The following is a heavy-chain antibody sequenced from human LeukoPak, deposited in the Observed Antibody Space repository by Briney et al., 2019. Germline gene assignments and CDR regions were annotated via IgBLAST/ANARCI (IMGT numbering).Heavy chain of an antibody. CDR3: ARGRHIEMTTMSGGSDY. J-gene: IGHJ4*02. CDR2: INPNSGGT. V-gene: IGHV1-2*02. Sequence: ASVKVSCTASGYTFTGYYMHWVRQAPGQGLEWMGWINPNSGGTYYVQKFQGRVTLARDTSINTAYMELSRLTSDDTAVYYCARGRHIEMTTMSGGSDYWGQGTLVTVSS. D-gene: IGHD5-24*01. CDR1: GYTFTGYY.